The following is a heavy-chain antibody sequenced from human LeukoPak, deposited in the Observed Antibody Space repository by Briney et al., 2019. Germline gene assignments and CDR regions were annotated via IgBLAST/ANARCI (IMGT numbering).Heavy chain of an antibody. D-gene: IGHD3-22*01. CDR3: ARRGRKSGYSSINGDF. CDR1: GYTLSNYG. Sequence: GASVKVSCKASGYTLSNYGICWVRQAPGQGLEWMGWISAYNGYTNYAQKLQGRVTMTTDTSTSTAYMELRSLRSDDTAVYYCARRGRKSGYSSINGDFWGQGTLVTVSS. J-gene: IGHJ4*02. CDR2: ISAYNGYT. V-gene: IGHV1-18*01.